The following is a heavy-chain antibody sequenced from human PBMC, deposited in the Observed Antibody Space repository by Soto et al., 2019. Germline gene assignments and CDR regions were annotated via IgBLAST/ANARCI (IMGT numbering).Heavy chain of an antibody. V-gene: IGHV4-59*01. CDR3: ARDAGASWFDP. D-gene: IGHD1-26*01. J-gene: IGHJ5*02. CDR2: IYYSGST. CDR1: GGSISSYY. Sequence: SETLSLTCTVSGGSISSYYWSWIRQPPGKGLEWIGYIYYSGSTNYNPSLKSRVTISVDTSKSQFSLKLSSVTAADTAVYYCARDAGASWFDPWGQGTLVTVSS.